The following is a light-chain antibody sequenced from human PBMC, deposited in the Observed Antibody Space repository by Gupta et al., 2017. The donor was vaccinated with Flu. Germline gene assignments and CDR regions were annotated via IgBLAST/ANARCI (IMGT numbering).Light chain of an antibody. CDR3: QQYDSTPYT. V-gene: IGKV4-1*01. J-gene: IGKJ2*01. Sequence: DIVITQSPDSLVVSLGERATINCQSSQSCLYRPNNKNYLAWYQQKPGQPPKLLIYWASTRESGVPDGFSGSGSGTDFTLTISSLQAEDVAVYYCQQYDSTPYTFGQGTKLEIK. CDR1: QSCLYRPNNKNY. CDR2: WAS.